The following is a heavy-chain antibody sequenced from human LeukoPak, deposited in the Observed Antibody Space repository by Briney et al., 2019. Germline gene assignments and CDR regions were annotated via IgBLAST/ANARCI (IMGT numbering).Heavy chain of an antibody. CDR3: ARGYYYDSSGYFSPRNDY. CDR1: GGSISSYY. V-gene: IGHV4-59*12. Sequence: SETLSLTCTVSGGSISSYYWSWIRQPPGKGLEWIGYIYYSGSTNYNPSLKSRDTISVDTSKNQFSLKLSSVTAADTAVYYCARGYYYDSSGYFSPRNDYWGQGTLVTVSS. D-gene: IGHD3-22*01. J-gene: IGHJ4*02. CDR2: IYYSGST.